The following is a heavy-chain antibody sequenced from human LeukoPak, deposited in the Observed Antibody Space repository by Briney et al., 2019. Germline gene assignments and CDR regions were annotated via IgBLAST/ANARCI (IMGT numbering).Heavy chain of an antibody. CDR2: ISGSGGST. V-gene: IGHV3-23*01. CDR3: SKWKAIVLVPAARSPIDY. CDR1: GFTFSSYG. Sequence: GGSLRLSCAASGFTFSSYGMSWVRQAPGKGLEWVSAISGSGGSTYYADSVKGRFTISRDNSKHTLYLQMNSLRAEDTAVYYCSKWKAIVLVPAARSPIDYWGQGTLVTVSS. D-gene: IGHD2-2*01. J-gene: IGHJ4*02.